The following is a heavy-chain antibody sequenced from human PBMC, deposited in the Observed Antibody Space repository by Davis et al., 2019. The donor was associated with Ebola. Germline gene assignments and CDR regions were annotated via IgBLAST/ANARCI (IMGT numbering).Heavy chain of an antibody. J-gene: IGHJ5*02. CDR1: GGSISSGDYY. CDR3: ARVDYDFWSGYYGGSWFDP. Sequence: SETLSLTCTVSGGSISSGDYYWSWIRQPPGKGLEWIGSIYYSGSTYYNPSLKSRVTISVDTSKNQFSLKLSSVTAADTAVYYCARVDYDFWSGYYGGSWFDPWGQGTLVTVSS. V-gene: IGHV4-39*07. D-gene: IGHD3-3*01. CDR2: IYYSGST.